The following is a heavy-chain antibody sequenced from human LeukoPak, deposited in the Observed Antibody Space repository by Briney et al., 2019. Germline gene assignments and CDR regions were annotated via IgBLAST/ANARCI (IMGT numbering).Heavy chain of an antibody. J-gene: IGHJ3*02. D-gene: IGHD3-22*01. CDR1: RFTFSTSI. CDR2: MSFDGFSK. V-gene: IGHV3-30*04. CDR3: AREGHTSGYCGTFEN. Sequence: PGRSLRLSCEMSRFTFSTSIIHWVRQAPGKGLEWVAAMSFDGFSKYYADSMKGRLSISRDESKSTVYLQMESLRFEDTAVYYCAREGHTSGYCGTFENWGQGTTVAVSS.